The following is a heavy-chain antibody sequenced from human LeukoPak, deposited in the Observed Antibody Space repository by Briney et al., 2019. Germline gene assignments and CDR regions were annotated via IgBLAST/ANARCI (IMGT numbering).Heavy chain of an antibody. CDR1: GGSISSSNW. V-gene: IGHV4-4*02. Sequence: SGTLSLTCAVSGGSISSSNWWSWVRQPPGKGLEWIGYIYYSGSTNYNPSLKSRVTISVDTSKNQFSLKLSSVTAADTAVYYCARGLDAFDIWGQGTMVTVSS. J-gene: IGHJ3*02. CDR2: IYYSGST. CDR3: ARGLDAFDI.